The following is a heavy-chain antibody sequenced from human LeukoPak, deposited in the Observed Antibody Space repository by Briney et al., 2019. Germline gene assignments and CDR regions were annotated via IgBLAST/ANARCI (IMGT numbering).Heavy chain of an antibody. CDR2: ISSSSSYI. V-gene: IGHV3-21*01. CDR1: GLNFSSYI. CDR3: ARDSREDDYYDS. D-gene: IGHD3-22*01. J-gene: IGHJ4*02. Sequence: GGSLRHFCAASGLNFSSYIMNLGRQAPGKGLEWVSSISSSSSYIYYADSVKGRFTISRDNAKNSLYLQMNSLRAEDTAVYYCARDSREDDYYDSWGQGTLVTVSS.